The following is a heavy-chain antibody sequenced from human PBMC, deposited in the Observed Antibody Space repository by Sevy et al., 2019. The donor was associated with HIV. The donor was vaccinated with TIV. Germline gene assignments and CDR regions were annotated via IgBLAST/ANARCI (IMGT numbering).Heavy chain of an antibody. V-gene: IGHV3-23*01. Sequence: GGSLRLSCAASGFTFSSYAMSWVRQAPGKGLEWVSAISGSGGSTYYADSVKGRFTISRDNSKNTLYLQMNSLRAEDTAVYYCAKDLLSKTYYHDYTGSYNWFDPWGQGTLVSGSS. D-gene: IGHD3-22*01. CDR1: GFTFSSYA. CDR2: ISGSGGST. J-gene: IGHJ5*02. CDR3: AKDLLSKTYYHDYTGSYNWFDP.